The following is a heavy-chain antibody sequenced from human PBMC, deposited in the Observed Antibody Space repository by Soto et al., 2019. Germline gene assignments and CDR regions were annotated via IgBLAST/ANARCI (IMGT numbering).Heavy chain of an antibody. V-gene: IGHV4-4*07. CDR2: IYTRAST. J-gene: IGHJ6*02. CDR1: GGSICRYY. D-gene: IGHD3-10*01. CDR3: AGDYYSSGRDYYGMDV. Sequence: SETLSLTCTVSGGSICRYYRIWIRQPAGKGLEWIGRIYTRASTNYNPSLKSRVTMSVDTSKNQFSLKLSSVTAADTAVYYCAGDYYSSGRDYYGMDVWGQGTTVTVS.